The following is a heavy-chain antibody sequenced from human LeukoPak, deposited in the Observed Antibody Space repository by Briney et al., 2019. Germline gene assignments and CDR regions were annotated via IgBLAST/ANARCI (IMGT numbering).Heavy chain of an antibody. J-gene: IGHJ4*02. CDR3: ARGYAINYDFWSGYFTPDY. Sequence: GGSLRLSCAASGFTFSSYDMHWVRQATGKGLEWVSAIGTAGDTYYPGSVKGRFTISRENAKNSLYLQMNSLRAEDTAVYYCARGYAINYDFWSGYFTPDYWGQGTLVTVSS. D-gene: IGHD3-3*01. CDR1: GFTFSSYD. CDR2: IGTAGDT. V-gene: IGHV3-13*01.